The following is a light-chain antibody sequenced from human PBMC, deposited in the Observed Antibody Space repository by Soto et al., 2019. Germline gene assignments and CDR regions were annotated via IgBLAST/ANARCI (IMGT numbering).Light chain of an antibody. Sequence: EIVLTQSPGTLSLSPGEXATLSCRASQSVSSSYLAWYQQKPGQAPRLLIYGASSRATGIPDRFSGSGSGTDFTLTISRLEPEDFAVYYCQQMSNWPWTFGQGTKADIK. CDR2: GAS. CDR3: QQMSNWPWT. J-gene: IGKJ1*01. CDR1: QSVSSSY. V-gene: IGKV3D-20*02.